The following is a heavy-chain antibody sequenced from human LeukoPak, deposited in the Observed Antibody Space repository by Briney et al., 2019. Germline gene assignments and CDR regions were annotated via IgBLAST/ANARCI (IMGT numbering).Heavy chain of an antibody. V-gene: IGHV3-9*01. D-gene: IGHD6-13*01. J-gene: IGHJ4*02. Sequence: GRSLRLSCAASGFTFDDYAMHWVRQAPGKGLEWVSGISWNSGSIGYADSVKGRFTISRDNAKNSLYLQMNSLRAEDTALYYCAKDLSYSSSWYGFDYWGQGTLVTVSS. CDR2: ISWNSGSI. CDR1: GFTFDDYA. CDR3: AKDLSYSSSWYGFDY.